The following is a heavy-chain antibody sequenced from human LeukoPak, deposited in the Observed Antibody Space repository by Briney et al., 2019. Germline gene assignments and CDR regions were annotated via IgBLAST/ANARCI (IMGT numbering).Heavy chain of an antibody. CDR1: GFTFTSYG. V-gene: IGHV3-33*06. CDR3: AKDISRGGELGRSY. D-gene: IGHD3-16*01. Sequence: GRSLRLSCAASGFTFTSYGMHWVRQAPGKGLEWVAIIWSDGNKKYYADSVRGRFTISRDNSKNTLYLQMNNLRAEDTAIYYCAKDISRGGELGRSYWGQGTLGTVSS. CDR2: IWSDGNKK. J-gene: IGHJ4*02.